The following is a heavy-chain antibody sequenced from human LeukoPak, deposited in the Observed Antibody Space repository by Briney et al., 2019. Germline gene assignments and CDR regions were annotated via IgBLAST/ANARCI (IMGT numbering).Heavy chain of an antibody. CDR3: ARQSGYDLN. CDR1: GGSFSGYY. Sequence: ASETPSLTCAVYGGSFSGYYWSWIRQPPGKGLEWIGEIDHSGSTNYNPSLKSRVTISVDTSKNQFSLKLSSVTAADTAVYYCARQSGYDLNWGQGTLVTVSS. CDR2: IDHSGST. V-gene: IGHV4-34*01. D-gene: IGHD5-12*01. J-gene: IGHJ4*02.